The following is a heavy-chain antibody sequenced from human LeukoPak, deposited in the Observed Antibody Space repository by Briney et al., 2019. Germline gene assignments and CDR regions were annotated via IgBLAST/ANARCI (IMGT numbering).Heavy chain of an antibody. V-gene: IGHV4-59*08. Sequence: SETLSLTCTVSGGSISSYYWSWIRQPPGKGLEWIGYIYYSGSTNYNPSLKSRVTISVDTSKNQFSLKLSSVTAADTAVYYCARSASLLRGYSYDTASFDYWGQGTLVTVSS. D-gene: IGHD5-18*01. CDR3: ARSASLLRGYSYDTASFDY. CDR1: GGSISSYY. J-gene: IGHJ4*02. CDR2: IYYSGST.